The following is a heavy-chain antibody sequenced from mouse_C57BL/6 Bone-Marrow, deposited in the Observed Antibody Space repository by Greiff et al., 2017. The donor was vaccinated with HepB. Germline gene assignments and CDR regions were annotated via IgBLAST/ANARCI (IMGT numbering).Heavy chain of an antibody. CDR3: ARNLVATGYYAMDY. CDR2: IWTVGGT. V-gene: IGHV2-9-1*01. CDR1: GFPLTSYA. Sequence: VMLVESGPGLVAPSQSLSITCTVSGFPLTSYAISWVRQPPGKGLEWLGVIWTVGGTNYNSALKSRLSISKDNSKSQVFLKMNSLQTDDTARYYCARNLVATGYYAMDYWGQGTSVTVSS. J-gene: IGHJ4*01. D-gene: IGHD1-1*01.